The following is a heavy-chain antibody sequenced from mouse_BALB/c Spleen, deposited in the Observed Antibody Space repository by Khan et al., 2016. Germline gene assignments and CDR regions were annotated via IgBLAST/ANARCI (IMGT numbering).Heavy chain of an antibody. V-gene: IGHV7-3*02. CDR1: GFTFTDYY. D-gene: IGHD2-4*01. Sequence: EVELVESGGGLVQPGGSLRLSCATSGFTFTDYYMNWVRQPPGKALEWLGFIRNHANGYTTAYSASVKVRFTISSDNSQGFLYLQMNTLRTEGSATYYWARSVITLDYWGEGNTLTVSS. J-gene: IGHJ2*01. CDR2: IRNHANGYTT. CDR3: ARSVITLDY.